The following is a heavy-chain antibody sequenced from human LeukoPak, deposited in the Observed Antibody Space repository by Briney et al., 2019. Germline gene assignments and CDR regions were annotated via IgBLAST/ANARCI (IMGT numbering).Heavy chain of an antibody. D-gene: IGHD3-22*01. CDR1: GASFSDGNYY. Sequence: KPSETLSLPCRFSGASFSDGNYYGSWIRQPPGKGLEWIGYMFYSESTKYNPSLKSRVTISVDKSKNQFSLKLSSVTAADTAVYYCARGLRITMISNWGQGTLVTVSS. CDR2: MFYSEST. J-gene: IGHJ4*02. V-gene: IGHV4-61*01. CDR3: ARGLRITMISN.